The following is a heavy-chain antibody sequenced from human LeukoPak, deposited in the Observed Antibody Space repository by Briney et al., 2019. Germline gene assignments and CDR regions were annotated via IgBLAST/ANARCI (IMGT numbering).Heavy chain of an antibody. J-gene: IGHJ4*02. CDR1: GDSVSSNSAA. D-gene: IGHD3-16*02. V-gene: IGHV6-1*01. CDR2: TYYRSKWYN. Sequence: SQTLSLTFAISGDSVSSNSAAWNWIRQSPSRGLEWLGRTYYRSKWYNDYAVSVKSRITINPDTSKNQFSLQLNSVTPEDTAVYYCARGVRSSRLGELSYDYWGQGTLVTVSS. CDR3: ARGVRSSRLGELSYDY.